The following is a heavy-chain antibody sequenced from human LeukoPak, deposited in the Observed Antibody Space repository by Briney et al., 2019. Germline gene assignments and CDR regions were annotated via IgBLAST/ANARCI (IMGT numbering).Heavy chain of an antibody. Sequence: GGSLRLSCAASGFTFSSYWMHWVRQAPGKGLVWVPRINSDGSSTSYADSVKGRFTISRDNAKNTLYLQMNSLRAEDTAVYYCAKMVREFYTISYYFDYWGQGTLVTVSS. CDR1: GFTFSSYW. CDR2: INSDGSST. V-gene: IGHV3-74*01. J-gene: IGHJ4*02. CDR3: AKMVREFYTISYYFDY. D-gene: IGHD2-8*01.